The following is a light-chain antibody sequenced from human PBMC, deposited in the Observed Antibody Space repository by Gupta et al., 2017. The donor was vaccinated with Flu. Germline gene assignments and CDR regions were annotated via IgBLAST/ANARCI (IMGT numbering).Light chain of an antibody. CDR3: QQSYRNPIT. CDR1: QSISSY. V-gene: IGKV1-39*01. CDR2: AAS. Sequence: IQMPPSPSSLSASVGDRVTITCRASQSISSYINGYQQKPGKAPKLLSYAASSLQSGVPSRFSGSGSGTDCTLTISSLKTEDCATEECQQSYRNPITCGPGTKVEIK. J-gene: IGKJ3*01.